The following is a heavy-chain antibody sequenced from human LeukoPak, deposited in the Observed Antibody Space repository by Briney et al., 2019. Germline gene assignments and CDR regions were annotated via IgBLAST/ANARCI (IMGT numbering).Heavy chain of an antibody. D-gene: IGHD2-15*01. CDR2: ISSSGSTI. CDR3: ARPLGYCSDSRCPQSWFDP. J-gene: IGHJ5*02. Sequence: GGSLRLSCAASGFTFSDYYMSWIRQAPGKGLEWVSYISSSGSTIYYADSVKGRFTISRDNAKNSLYLQMNSLRAEDTAVYYCARPLGYCSDSRCPQSWFDPWGQGTLVTVSS. V-gene: IGHV3-11*04. CDR1: GFTFSDYY.